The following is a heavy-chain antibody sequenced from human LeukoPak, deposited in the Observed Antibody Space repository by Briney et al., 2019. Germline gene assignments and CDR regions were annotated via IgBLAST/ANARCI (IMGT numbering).Heavy chain of an antibody. Sequence: PGGSLRLSCAASEFSVGSNYMTWVRQAPGKGLEWVSAISDSGAYTYYADSVKGRFTISRDNSKNTLYLQMNSLRAEDTAVFYCATLPNYSYGHPYYFDYWGQGTLVTVSS. D-gene: IGHD5-18*01. CDR3: ATLPNYSYGHPYYFDY. V-gene: IGHV3-23*01. J-gene: IGHJ4*02. CDR1: EFSVGSNY. CDR2: ISDSGAYT.